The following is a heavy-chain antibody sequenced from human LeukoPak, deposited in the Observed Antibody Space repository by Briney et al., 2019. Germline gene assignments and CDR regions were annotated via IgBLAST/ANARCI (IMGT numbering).Heavy chain of an antibody. V-gene: IGHV1-46*01. CDR1: GYTFTSNH. CDR3: AKLAASETGEGS. CDR2: INPSGDST. Sequence: ASVTISCTASGYTFTSNHIHCVRQAPGQGLEWMGVINPSGDSTSYAQKFQGRVTMTRDTSTSTVYMELSSLRSEDTAIYYCAKLAASETGEGSWGQGTLVTVPS. J-gene: IGHJ5*02. D-gene: IGHD6-13*01.